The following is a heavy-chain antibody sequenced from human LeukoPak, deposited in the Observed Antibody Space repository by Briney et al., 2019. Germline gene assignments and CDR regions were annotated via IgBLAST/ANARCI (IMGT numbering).Heavy chain of an antibody. CDR2: TYYRSTLYT. CDR1: GDIFSSKSAA. CDR3: ARTTGTFDC. Sequence: SQTLSLTCALSGDIFSSKSAAWNWIRQSPSRGFDWLGRTYYRSTLYTEFVPAVKSRITINPDTSKNQISRQLKSGTPEDTAVYYCARTTGTFDCWGQGTLVTVSS. V-gene: IGHV6-1*01. J-gene: IGHJ4*02. D-gene: IGHD1-1*01.